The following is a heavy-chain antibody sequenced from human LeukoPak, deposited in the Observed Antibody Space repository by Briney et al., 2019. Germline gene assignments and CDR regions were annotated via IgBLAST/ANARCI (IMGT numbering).Heavy chain of an antibody. CDR3: ARKRAPYYDILTGPNNNWFDP. CDR1: GFAFNTYA. V-gene: IGHV3-33*01. D-gene: IGHD3-9*01. Sequence: GGSLRLSCAASGFAFNTYAMHWVRQAPGQGLEWVALIWHDGSHKFYSNSVRGQFTISRDNSKNTLSLQMNNLRPEDTAVYYCARKRAPYYDILTGPNNNWFDPWGQGTLVTVSS. J-gene: IGHJ5*02. CDR2: IWHDGSHK.